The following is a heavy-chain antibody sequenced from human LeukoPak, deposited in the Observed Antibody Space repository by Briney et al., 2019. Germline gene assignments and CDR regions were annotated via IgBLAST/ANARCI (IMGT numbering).Heavy chain of an antibody. D-gene: IGHD2-21*02. J-gene: IGHJ4*02. V-gene: IGHV3-23*01. CDR3: AKSGDYVDYFDY. CDR1: GFTFSSYA. Sequence: PGGSLRLSCAASGFTFSSYAMSWVRQAPGKGLEWVSAISESGGSTYYADSVKGRFTISRDNSKDTLYLQMNSLRAEDTAVYYCAKSGDYVDYFDYWGQGTLVTVSS. CDR2: ISESGGST.